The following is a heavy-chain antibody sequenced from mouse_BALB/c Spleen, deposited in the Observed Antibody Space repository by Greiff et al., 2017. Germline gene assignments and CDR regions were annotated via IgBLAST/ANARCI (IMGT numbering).Heavy chain of an antibody. J-gene: IGHJ4*01. Sequence: SGAELARPGASVKLSCKASGYTFTSYWMQWVKQRPGQGLEWIGAIYPGDGDTRYTQKFKGKATLTADKSSSTAYMQLSSLASEDSAVYYCASSYYAMDYWGQGTSVTVSS. CDR3: ASSYYAMDY. D-gene: IGHD1-1*01. CDR2: IYPGDGDT. CDR1: GYTFTSYW. V-gene: IGHV1-87*01.